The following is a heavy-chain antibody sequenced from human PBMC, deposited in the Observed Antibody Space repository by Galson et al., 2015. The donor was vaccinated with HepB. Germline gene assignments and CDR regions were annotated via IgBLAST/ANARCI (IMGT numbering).Heavy chain of an antibody. J-gene: IGHJ4*02. CDR3: ARDRYSSGWSQFDY. Sequence: SLRLSCAASGFTFDDYAMHWVRQAPGKGLEWVSGISWNSGSIGYADSVKGRFTISRDNAKNSLYLQMNSLRAEDTALYYCARDRYSSGWSQFDYWGQGTHVTVSS. D-gene: IGHD6-19*01. V-gene: IGHV3-9*01. CDR1: GFTFDDYA. CDR2: ISWNSGSI.